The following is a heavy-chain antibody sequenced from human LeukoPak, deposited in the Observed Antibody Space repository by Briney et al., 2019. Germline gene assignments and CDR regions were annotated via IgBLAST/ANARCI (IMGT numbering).Heavy chain of an antibody. Sequence: PGGSLRLSCAASGFTFSSYSMNWVRQAPGKGLEWVSSISSSSSYIYYADSVKGRFTISRDNAKNSLYPQMNSLRAEDTAVYYCARATYGTVAGTVFDYWGQGTLVTVSS. J-gene: IGHJ4*02. D-gene: IGHD6-19*01. CDR2: ISSSSSYI. CDR3: ARATYGTVAGTVFDY. CDR1: GFTFSSYS. V-gene: IGHV3-21*01.